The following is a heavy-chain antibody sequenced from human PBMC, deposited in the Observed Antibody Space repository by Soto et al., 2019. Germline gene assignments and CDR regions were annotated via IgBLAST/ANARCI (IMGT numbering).Heavy chain of an antibody. D-gene: IGHD5-12*01. CDR1: GGSISSGGYH. CDR2: IYYSGST. V-gene: IGHV4-31*03. CDR3: ARESRWLQYAVDY. J-gene: IGHJ4*02. Sequence: SETLSLTCTVSGGSISSGGYHWSWIRQHPGKGLEWIGYIYYSGSTYYNPSLKSRVTISVDTSKNQFSLKLSSVTAAHTAVYYCARESRWLQYAVDYWGQGTLVTVSS.